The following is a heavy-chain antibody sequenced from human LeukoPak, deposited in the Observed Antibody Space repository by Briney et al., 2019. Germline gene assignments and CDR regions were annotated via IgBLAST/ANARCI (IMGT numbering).Heavy chain of an antibody. Sequence: SETLSLTCTVSGGSISSSSYYWSWIRQPAGKGLEWIGRIYTSGSTNYNPSLKSRVTISVDKSKNQFSLKLSSVTAADTAVYYCARVGPLFYGSTSYYYYYMDVWGKGTTVTVSS. CDR3: ARVGPLFYGSTSYYYYYMDV. CDR2: IYTSGST. V-gene: IGHV4-61*02. J-gene: IGHJ6*03. CDR1: GGSISSSSYY. D-gene: IGHD3-10*01.